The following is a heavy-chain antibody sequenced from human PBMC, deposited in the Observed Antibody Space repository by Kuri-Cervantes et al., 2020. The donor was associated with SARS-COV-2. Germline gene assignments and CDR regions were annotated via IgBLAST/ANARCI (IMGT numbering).Heavy chain of an antibody. D-gene: IGHD2/OR15-2a*01. CDR2: IWNDGSNK. CDR3: AKESPPYGNWGSEFDH. J-gene: IGHJ4*02. Sequence: GGSLRLSCVGSGFIFSDYGIHWVRQAPGKGLECVAGIWNDGSNKYFAASVKGRFTISRDNSKNTVDLQMSGLRVEDTAVYYCAKESPPYGNWGSEFDHWGQGALVTVSS. V-gene: IGHV3-33*06. CDR1: GFIFSDYG.